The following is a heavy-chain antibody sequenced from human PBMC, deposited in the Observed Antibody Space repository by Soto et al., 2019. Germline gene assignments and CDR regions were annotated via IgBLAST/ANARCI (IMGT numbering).Heavy chain of an antibody. V-gene: IGHV3-48*02. D-gene: IGHD3-3*01. CDR2: ISSSSSTI. J-gene: IGHJ6*02. CDR1: GFTFSSYS. Sequence: PGGSLRRSCAASGFTFSSYSLNCVRQAPGKGLEWFSYISSSSSTIYYADSVKGRFTISIDNAKNSLYLKMNSLRDEGTAVYYCARPSSRITIFGVVISYRMAVWAQGTTVTVSS. CDR3: ARPSSRITIFGVVISYRMAV.